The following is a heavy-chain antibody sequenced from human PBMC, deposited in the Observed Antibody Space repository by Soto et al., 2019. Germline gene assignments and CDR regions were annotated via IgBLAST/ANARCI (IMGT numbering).Heavy chain of an antibody. CDR1: GFTFSSYA. CDR2: ISGSGGST. CDR3: AKDNWNRPYYYYMDV. Sequence: EVQLLESGGGLVQPGGSLRLSCAASGFTFSSYAMSWVHQAPGKGLEWVSAISGSGGSTYYADSVKGRFTISRDNSKNTLYLQMNSLRAEDTAVYYCAKDNWNRPYYYYMDVWGKGTTVTVSS. D-gene: IGHD1-20*01. V-gene: IGHV3-23*01. J-gene: IGHJ6*03.